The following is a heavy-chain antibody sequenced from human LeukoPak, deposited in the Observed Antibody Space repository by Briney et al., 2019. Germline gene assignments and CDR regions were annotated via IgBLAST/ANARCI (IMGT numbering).Heavy chain of an antibody. Sequence: GGSLRLSCAASGFTFSSYAMSWVRQAPGKGLEWVSAISGSGGSTYYADSVKGRFTISRDNSKNTLYLQMNSPRAEDTAIYYCAKVAGYCSSTSCAKYRYYFDYWGQGTLVTVSS. CDR3: AKVAGYCSSTSCAKYRYYFDY. CDR2: ISGSGGST. CDR1: GFTFSSYA. D-gene: IGHD2-2*01. J-gene: IGHJ4*02. V-gene: IGHV3-23*01.